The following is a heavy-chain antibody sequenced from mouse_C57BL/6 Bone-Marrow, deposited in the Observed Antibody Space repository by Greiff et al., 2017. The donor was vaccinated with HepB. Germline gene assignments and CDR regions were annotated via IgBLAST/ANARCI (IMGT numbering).Heavy chain of an antibody. CDR3: ARALITTVVDWDFDV. D-gene: IGHD1-1*01. J-gene: IGHJ1*03. Sequence: QVQLQQPGAELVKPGASVKLSCKASGYTFTSYWMHWVKQRPGRGLEWIGRIEPNSGGTKYNEKFKSKATLTVDKPSSTAYMQLSSLTSEDSAVYYCARALITTVVDWDFDVWGTGTTVTVSS. CDR2: IEPNSGGT. CDR1: GYTFTSYW. V-gene: IGHV1-72*01.